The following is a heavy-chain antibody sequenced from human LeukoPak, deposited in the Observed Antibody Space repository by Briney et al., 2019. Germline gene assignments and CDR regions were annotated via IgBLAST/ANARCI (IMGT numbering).Heavy chain of an antibody. CDR3: ARVALVVVTAMINAFDI. CDR1: GGSTSSSSYY. V-gene: IGHV4-39*07. J-gene: IGHJ3*02. CDR2: IYYSGST. D-gene: IGHD2-21*02. Sequence: ASETLSLTCTVSGGSTSSSSYYWGWIRQPPGKGLEWIGSIYYSGSTYYNPSLKSRVTISVDTSKSQFSLKLSSVTAADTAVYYCARVALVVVTAMINAFDIWGQGTMVTVSS.